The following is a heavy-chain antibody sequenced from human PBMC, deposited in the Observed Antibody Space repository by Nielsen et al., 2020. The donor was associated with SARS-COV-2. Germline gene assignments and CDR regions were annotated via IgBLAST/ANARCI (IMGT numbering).Heavy chain of an antibody. J-gene: IGHJ4*02. CDR2: IKQDGSEK. D-gene: IGHD3-10*01. CDR3: ARDGHYYGSGSYYSETYFDY. V-gene: IGHV3-7*01. Sequence: GESLKISCAASGFTFSSYWMSWVRQAPGKGLEWVANIKQDGSEKYYVDSVKGRFTISRDNAKNSLYLQMNSLRAEDTAVYYCARDGHYYGSGSYYSETYFDYWGQGTLVTSPQ. CDR1: GFTFSSYW.